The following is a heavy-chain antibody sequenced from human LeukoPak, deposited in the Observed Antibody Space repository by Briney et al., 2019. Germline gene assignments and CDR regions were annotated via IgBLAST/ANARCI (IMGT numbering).Heavy chain of an antibody. CDR1: GFTFSNAW. J-gene: IGHJ5*02. CDR3: ARDQGPYYYDSSGSGFDP. CDR2: ISSSSSYI. V-gene: IGHV3-21*04. Sequence: GGSLRLSCAASGFTFSNAWMNWVRQAPGKGLEWVSSISSSSSYIYYADSVKGRFTISRDNSKNTLYLLMNSLIPEDTAVYYCARDQGPYYYDSSGSGFDPWGQGTLVTVSS. D-gene: IGHD3-22*01.